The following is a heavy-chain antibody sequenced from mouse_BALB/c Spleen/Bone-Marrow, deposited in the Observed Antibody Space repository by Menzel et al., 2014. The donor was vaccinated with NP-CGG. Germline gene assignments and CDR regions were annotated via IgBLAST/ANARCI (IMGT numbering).Heavy chain of an antibody. V-gene: IGHV1-14*01. CDR3: AREGGLRRGDYYAMDY. Sequence: VQLQHSGPELVKPGASVKMSCKASGYTFTAYVMHWVKRKPGQGLEWIGYINPYNDGTKYNEMFKGKATLTSDKSSSTAYMELSSLTSEDSAVYYCAREGGLRRGDYYAMDYWGQGTSVTVSS. J-gene: IGHJ4*01. CDR2: INPYNDGT. CDR1: GYTFTAYV. D-gene: IGHD2-4*01.